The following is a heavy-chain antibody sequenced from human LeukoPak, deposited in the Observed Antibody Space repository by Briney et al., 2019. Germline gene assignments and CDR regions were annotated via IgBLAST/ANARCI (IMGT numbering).Heavy chain of an antibody. CDR3: AKELAYCGGDCYTHYGMDV. D-gene: IGHD2-21*02. J-gene: IGHJ6*02. V-gene: IGHV3-9*01. Sequence: GGSLRLSCAASGFTFDDYAMHWVRQAPGKGLEWVSGISWNSGSIGYADSVKGRFTISRDNAKNSLYLQMNSLRAEDTAVYYCAKELAYCGGDCYTHYGMDVWGQGTTVTVSS. CDR2: ISWNSGSI. CDR1: GFTFDDYA.